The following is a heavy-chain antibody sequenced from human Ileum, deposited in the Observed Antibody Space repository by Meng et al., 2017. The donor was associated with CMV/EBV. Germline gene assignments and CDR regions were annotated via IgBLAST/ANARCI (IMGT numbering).Heavy chain of an antibody. CDR2: IKSKIHGEAT. CDR3: TPTGTTGY. J-gene: IGHJ4*02. V-gene: IGHV3-15*01. D-gene: IGHD1-1*01. CDR1: GFTFTNAW. Sequence: VQVVGCRGGLAKPGGSLRLSCAASGFTFTNAWMIWVRQAPGKGLEWVGRIKSKIHGEATDYAEPVKDRFTISRDDSKKMVYLQMHSLKTEDTAVYSCTPTGTTGYWGQGTLVTVSS.